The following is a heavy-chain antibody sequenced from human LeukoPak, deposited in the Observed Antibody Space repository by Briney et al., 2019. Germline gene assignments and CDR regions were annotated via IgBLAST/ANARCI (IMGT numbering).Heavy chain of an antibody. J-gene: IGHJ4*02. CDR2: INGNGGDK. D-gene: IGHD6-19*01. CDR1: GFTFSRHY. CDR3: ARGPQPYSSGWYSDY. V-gene: IGHV3-7*01. Sequence: PGGSLRLSCTASGFTFSRHYMSWVRQAPGKGLEWVANINGNGGDKYYVDSVKGRFTISRDNAKNSLYLQMNSLRAEDTAVYYCARGPQPYSSGWYSDYWGQGTLVTVSS.